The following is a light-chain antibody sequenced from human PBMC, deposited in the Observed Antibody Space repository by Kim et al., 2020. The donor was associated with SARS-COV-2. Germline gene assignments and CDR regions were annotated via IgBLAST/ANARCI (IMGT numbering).Light chain of an antibody. CDR2: KDI. V-gene: IGLV3-25*03. Sequence: VSPGQTARITGSGDALPKQFAYWYQQKSGQAPVLLIYKDIERPSGIPERVSGSSSGTIVTLTISGVQAEDEADYYCQSADSSGTVVFGGGTQLTVL. J-gene: IGLJ2*01. CDR3: QSADSSGTVV. CDR1: ALPKQF.